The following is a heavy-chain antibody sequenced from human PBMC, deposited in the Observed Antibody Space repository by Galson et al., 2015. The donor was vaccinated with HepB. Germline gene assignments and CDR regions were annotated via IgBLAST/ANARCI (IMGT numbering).Heavy chain of an antibody. Sequence: SVKVSCKVSGNTLTEVSLHWVRQAPGKGPEWMGGFDSEDGETIYAQKFQGRVTMTEDTSTDTAYMELSSLRSEDTAVYYCASDSVDRLSFYGMDVWGQGTTVTVSS. V-gene: IGHV1-24*01. CDR2: FDSEDGET. D-gene: IGHD1-26*01. J-gene: IGHJ6*02. CDR1: GNTLTEVS. CDR3: ASDSVDRLSFYGMDV.